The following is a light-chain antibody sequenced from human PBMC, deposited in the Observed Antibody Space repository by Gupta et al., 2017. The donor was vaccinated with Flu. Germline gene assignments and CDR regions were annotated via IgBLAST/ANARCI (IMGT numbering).Light chain of an antibody. CDR1: QSVLYSSNNKNY. V-gene: IGKV4-1*01. CDR2: WAS. CDR3: QQYYSTPWP. J-gene: IGKJ1*01. Sequence: DIVMTQSPDSLAVSLGERATINCKSSQSVLYSSNNKNYLAWYQPKPGQPPKLLIYWASTRESGVPDRFSGSGSGTDFTLTISSLQAEDVAVYYCQQYYSTPWPFGQGTKVEIK.